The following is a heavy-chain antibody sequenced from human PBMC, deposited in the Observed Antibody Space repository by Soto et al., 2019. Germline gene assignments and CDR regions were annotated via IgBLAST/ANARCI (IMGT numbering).Heavy chain of an antibody. J-gene: IGHJ3*02. CDR3: TLGRWSAEVFDI. CDR2: IIPMFDIA. CDR1: GGNFSIYT. V-gene: IGHV1-69*02. Sequence: QVQLVQSGVEVKKPGSSMKVSCKAAGGNFSIYTVFWVRQAPGQGLEWMGRIIPMFDIANYAQNFQGRVTFNADKFTDTVYMEMLNLRSDDTAVYYCTLGRWSAEVFDIWGQGTLVTVSS. D-gene: IGHD2-2*01.